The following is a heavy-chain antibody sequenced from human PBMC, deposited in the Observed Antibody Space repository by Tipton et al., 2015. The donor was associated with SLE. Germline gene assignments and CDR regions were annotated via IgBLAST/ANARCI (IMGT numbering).Heavy chain of an antibody. D-gene: IGHD5-18*01. J-gene: IGHJ4*02. CDR3: ARGARGNSYGSDEDFDY. Sequence: TLSLTCSVSGGFIIGFYWIWIRQPPGRGLEWIGSIYYSGDTHYNPSLNSRVTMSADTSKNQFSLRLSSVTTADTAVYYCARGARGNSYGSDEDFDYWGQGTLVTVSS. CDR2: IYYSGDT. V-gene: IGHV4-59*01. CDR1: GGFIIGFY.